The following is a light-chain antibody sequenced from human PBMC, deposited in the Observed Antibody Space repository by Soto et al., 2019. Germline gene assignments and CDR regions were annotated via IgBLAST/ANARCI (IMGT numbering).Light chain of an antibody. CDR3: QQYGSWT. J-gene: IGKJ1*01. Sequence: EIVLTQSPGTLSVSPGERATLSCGASQTISTNNLAWYQQKPGQAPSLLIYGTSSRATGIPDRFSGSGSGTDFTLTISRLEPEDSAIYYCQQYGSWTFGQGTKVEIK. CDR2: GTS. V-gene: IGKV3-20*01. CDR1: QTISTNN.